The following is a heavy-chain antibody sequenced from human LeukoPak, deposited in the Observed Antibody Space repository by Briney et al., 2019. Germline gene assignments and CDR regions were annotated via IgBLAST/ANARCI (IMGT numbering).Heavy chain of an antibody. V-gene: IGHV3-23*01. J-gene: IGHJ5*02. D-gene: IGHD2-2*02. CDR1: GFTFSSYA. CDR2: ISGSGGST. CDR3: AKESIVVVPAAIGWFDP. Sequence: GGSLRLSCAASGFTFSSYAMGWVRQAPGKGLEWISSISGSGGSTYYADSVKGRFTISRDNSKNTLYLQMNSLRAEDTAVYYCAKESIVVVPAAIGWFDPWGQGTLVTVSS.